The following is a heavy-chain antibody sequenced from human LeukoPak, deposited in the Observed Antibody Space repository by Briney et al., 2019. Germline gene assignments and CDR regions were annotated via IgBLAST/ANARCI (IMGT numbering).Heavy chain of an antibody. D-gene: IGHD3-3*01. CDR2: TFYRSKWYN. Sequence: SQTLSLTCAVSGDSSSSNSAAWNWIRQAPSRGLEWLGRTFYRSKWYNDYAVSMKSRITINPDTSKNQVSLQLNSVTPEDTAVYYCARETSFRYYDIWSGWDYWGQGTLVTVSS. CDR3: ARETSFRYYDIWSGWDY. J-gene: IGHJ4*02. CDR1: GDSSSSNSAA. V-gene: IGHV6-1*01.